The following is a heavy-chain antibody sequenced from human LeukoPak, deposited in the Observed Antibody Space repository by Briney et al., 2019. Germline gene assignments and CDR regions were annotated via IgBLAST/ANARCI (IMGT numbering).Heavy chain of an antibody. CDR2: ISSNGGST. Sequence: GGSLRLSCAASGFTFSNYAMHWVRQAPGKGLEYVATISSNGGSTYFANAVKGRFTISRDNSKNMVHLQMGSLRVEDTAVYYCAKDEAGYSSGWGQGTLVTASS. CDR1: GFTFSNYA. CDR3: AKDEAGYSSG. V-gene: IGHV3-64*01. D-gene: IGHD6-19*01. J-gene: IGHJ4*02.